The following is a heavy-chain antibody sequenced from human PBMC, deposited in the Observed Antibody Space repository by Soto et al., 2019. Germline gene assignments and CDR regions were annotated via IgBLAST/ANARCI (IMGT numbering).Heavy chain of an antibody. CDR1: DGYISRSSYY. J-gene: IGHJ5*02. Sequence: SETQSLTCTVGDGYISRSSYYCGWIRPPPGKGLEWNGTIYYSGSTHYNPSLNSRATISVDTSKNQFSLKLSSVTAADTAVYYCPRHATYSGYAVDWFDPWGQGTLVTVSS. CDR3: PRHATYSGYAVDWFDP. D-gene: IGHD5-12*01. V-gene: IGHV4-39*01. CDR2: IYYSGST.